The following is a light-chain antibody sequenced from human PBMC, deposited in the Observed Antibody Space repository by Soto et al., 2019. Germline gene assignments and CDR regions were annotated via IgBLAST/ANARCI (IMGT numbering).Light chain of an antibody. Sequence: DIQMTQSPSSLSASVGDRLTISCRASQSIATYLNWYQQKPGEAPGVLIYAASSLQSGVPSRFSGSGSGTDFTLTISSLQPEDFGTYYCQQSYSTPWTLGQGTKVDI. J-gene: IGKJ1*01. CDR2: AAS. V-gene: IGKV1-39*01. CDR3: QQSYSTPWT. CDR1: QSIATY.